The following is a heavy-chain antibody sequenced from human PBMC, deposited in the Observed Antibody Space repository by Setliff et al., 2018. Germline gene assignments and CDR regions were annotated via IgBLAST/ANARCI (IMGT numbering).Heavy chain of an antibody. CDR2: IFTSGST. V-gene: IGHV4-4*08. D-gene: IGHD3-22*01. CDR1: GGSVSTFY. Sequence: SETLSLTCRVSGGSVSTFYWTWIRQPPGKGLEWIGYIFTSGSTNYNPSVKSRVTISVDTSKNQFSLKLSSVTAADTAVFYCARLSGYYFDYWGQGTLVTVSS. CDR3: ARLSGYYFDY. J-gene: IGHJ4*02.